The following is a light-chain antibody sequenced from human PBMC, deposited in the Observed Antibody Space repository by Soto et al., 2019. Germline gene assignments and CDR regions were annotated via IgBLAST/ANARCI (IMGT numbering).Light chain of an antibody. CDR3: QHYHGWPIT. CDR1: QSVSSN. Sequence: EVVMTQSPATLSVSLGDRATLSCRASQSVSSNLAWYQQKPGQGPRLLIYGASTRATGIPARFSGSGSGTEFTLTISSLQSEDFAVYSCQHYHGWPITFGQGTRLEIK. J-gene: IGKJ5*01. V-gene: IGKV3-15*01. CDR2: GAS.